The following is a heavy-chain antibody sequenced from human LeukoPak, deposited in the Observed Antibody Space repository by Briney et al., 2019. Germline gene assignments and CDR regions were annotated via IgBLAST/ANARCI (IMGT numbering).Heavy chain of an antibody. D-gene: IGHD4-17*01. CDR2: IDWDDDK. Sequence: SGPALVKPTQTRTLTCTFSGFSLSTSGMCVSWIRQPPGKALEWLARIDWDDDKYYSTSLKTRLTISKDTSKNQVVLTMTNMDPVDTATYYCARQSDYGDLFDYWGQGTLVTVSS. CDR3: ARQSDYGDLFDY. CDR1: GFSLSTSGMC. J-gene: IGHJ4*02. V-gene: IGHV2-70*11.